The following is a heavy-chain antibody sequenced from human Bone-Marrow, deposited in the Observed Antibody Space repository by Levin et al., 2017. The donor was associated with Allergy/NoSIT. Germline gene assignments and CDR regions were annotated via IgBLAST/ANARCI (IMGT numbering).Heavy chain of an antibody. CDR1: GSTLTEFS. CDR2: LDPENGEST. V-gene: IGHV1-24*01. CDR3: ATSCGGDCLDTFDI. J-gene: IGHJ3*02. D-gene: IGHD2-21*02. Sequence: GESLKISCKVSGSTLTEFSIHWVRQHPGKGLEWMGGLDPENGESTISAQNFQGRVSMTEDTSTDTAYMELSSLTYEDTAVYYCATSCGGDCLDTFDIWGQGTMVTVSS.